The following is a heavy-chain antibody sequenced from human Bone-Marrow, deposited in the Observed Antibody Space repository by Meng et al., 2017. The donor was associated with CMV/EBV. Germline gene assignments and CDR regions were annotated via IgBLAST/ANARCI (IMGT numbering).Heavy chain of an antibody. CDR1: GGSISSSSYY. CDR3: ARRAPMTLGPFDI. D-gene: IGHD3-22*01. J-gene: IGHJ3*02. V-gene: IGHV4-39*01. CDR2: IYYSGST. Sequence: SETLSLTCTVSGGSISSSSYYWGWIRQPPGKGLEWIGSIYYSGSTYYNPSLKSRVTISVDTSKNQFSLKLSSVTAADTAVYYCARRAPMTLGPFDIWGQGTMVTVSS.